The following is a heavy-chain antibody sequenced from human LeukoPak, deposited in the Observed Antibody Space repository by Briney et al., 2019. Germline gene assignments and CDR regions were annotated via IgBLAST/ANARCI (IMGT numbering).Heavy chain of an antibody. CDR1: GFTFSSYG. CDR3: AKNTAMVLADAFDI. CDR2: IGGGGGST. V-gene: IGHV3-23*01. Sequence: GGTLRLSCAASGFTFSSYGMNWVRQAPGKGLEWVSAIGGGGGSTYYTDSVKGRFTISRDNSKNTLYLQMNSLRAEDTAVYYCAKNTAMVLADAFDIWGQGTMVTVSS. J-gene: IGHJ3*02. D-gene: IGHD5-18*01.